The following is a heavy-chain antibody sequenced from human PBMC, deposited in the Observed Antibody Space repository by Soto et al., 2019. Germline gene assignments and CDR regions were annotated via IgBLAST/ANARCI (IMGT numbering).Heavy chain of an antibody. J-gene: IGHJ4*02. Sequence: QVQLVQSGAEVKKPGASVKVSCKASGYTFTSYAISWVRQAPGQELEWMGWISAYNGNTNYAQKLQGRVTMTTDTSRSTAYMKLRSLRADETAAYYCARGWCGEFVDYFDFWGQGTIVTVSS. CDR1: GYTFTSYA. CDR2: ISAYNGNT. CDR3: ARGWCGEFVDYFDF. D-gene: IGHD3-10*01. V-gene: IGHV1-18*01.